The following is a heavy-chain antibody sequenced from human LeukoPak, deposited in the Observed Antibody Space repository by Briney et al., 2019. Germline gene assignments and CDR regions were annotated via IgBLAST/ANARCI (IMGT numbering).Heavy chain of an antibody. CDR3: XXGGYGDYGLAFDY. CDR2: FDPEDGET. J-gene: IGHJ4*02. CDR1: GYTLTELS. Sequence: RASVKVSCKVSGYTLTELSMHWVRQAPGKGLEWTGGFDPEDGETIYAQKLHGRVTMTTDTSTSTAYMELRSLRSDDTAVYSCXXGGYGDYGLAFDYWGQGTLVTVSS. D-gene: IGHD4-17*01. V-gene: IGHV1-24*01.